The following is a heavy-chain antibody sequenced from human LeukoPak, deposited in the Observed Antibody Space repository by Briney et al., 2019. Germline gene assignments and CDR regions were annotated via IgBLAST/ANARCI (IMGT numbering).Heavy chain of an antibody. D-gene: IGHD3-9*01. CDR1: GFTFSSYG. V-gene: IGHV3-30*02. CDR3: AKDRGFVDWLLYAMDV. Sequence: PGGSLRLSCAASGFTFSSYGMHWVRQAPGKGLEWVAFIRYDGSNKYYADSVKGRFTISRDSSKNTLYLQMNSLRVEDTGVYYCAKDRGFVDWLLYAMDVWGKGTTVTVSS. CDR2: IRYDGSNK. J-gene: IGHJ6*03.